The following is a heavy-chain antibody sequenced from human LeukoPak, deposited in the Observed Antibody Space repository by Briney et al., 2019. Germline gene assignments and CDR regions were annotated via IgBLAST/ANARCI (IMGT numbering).Heavy chain of an antibody. D-gene: IGHD1-26*01. J-gene: IGHJ6*03. V-gene: IGHV4-34*12. CDR2: IILSGST. Sequence: SETLSLTCAVYGGSFSGYYWSWIRQPPGKGLEWIGEIILSGSTNYNPSLKSRVTISVDTSKSQFSLKLSSVTAADTAVYYCARQNSGSYYHYYYYYMDVWGKGTTVTVSS. CDR3: ARQNSGSYYHYYYYYMDV. CDR1: GGSFSGYY.